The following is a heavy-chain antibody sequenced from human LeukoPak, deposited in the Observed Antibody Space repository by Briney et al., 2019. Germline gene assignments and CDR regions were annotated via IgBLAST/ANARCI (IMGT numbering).Heavy chain of an antibody. V-gene: IGHV3-23*01. CDR1: GFTFSSYA. CDR3: AKEGRRKGYCSSTSCYADALDI. J-gene: IGHJ3*02. Sequence: GGSLRLSCAASGFTFSSYAMSWVRQAPGKGLEWVSAISGSGGSTYYADSVKGRFTISRDNSKNTLYLQINSLRAEDTAVYYCAKEGRRKGYCSSTSCYADALDIWGQGTMVTVSS. D-gene: IGHD2-2*01. CDR2: ISGSGGST.